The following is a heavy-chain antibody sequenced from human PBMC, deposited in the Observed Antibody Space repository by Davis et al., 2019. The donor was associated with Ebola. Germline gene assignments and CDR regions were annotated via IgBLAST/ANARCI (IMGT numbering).Heavy chain of an antibody. Sequence: ASVKVSCKASGYTFTSYGISWVRQAPGQGLEWMGWISAYNGNTNYAQKLQGRVTITTDTSTSTAYMELRSLRSDDTAVYYCARVQQNGPYYDFWSGYSDAFDIWGQGTMVTVSS. D-gene: IGHD3-3*01. V-gene: IGHV1-18*01. CDR1: GYTFTSYG. CDR3: ARVQQNGPYYDFWSGYSDAFDI. CDR2: ISAYNGNT. J-gene: IGHJ3*02.